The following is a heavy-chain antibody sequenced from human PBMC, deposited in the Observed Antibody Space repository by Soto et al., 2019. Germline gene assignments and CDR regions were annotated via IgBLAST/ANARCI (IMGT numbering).Heavy chain of an antibody. Sequence: PSETLSLTCTVSGGSISSYYWNWVRQPPGKGLEWIGYIYHSGSTKYNPSLKSRVTISEDTSKNQFSLKLSSVTAADTAVYYCAREVDSGWNWRALDSWGQETLVTVYS. CDR1: GGSISSYY. D-gene: IGHD6-19*01. CDR3: AREVDSGWNWRALDS. J-gene: IGHJ4*02. V-gene: IGHV4-59*01. CDR2: IYHSGST.